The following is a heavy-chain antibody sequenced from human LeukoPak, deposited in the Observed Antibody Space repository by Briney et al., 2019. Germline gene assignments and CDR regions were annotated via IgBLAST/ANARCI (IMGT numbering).Heavy chain of an antibody. CDR3: ARDDYDSSVPIYFQH. V-gene: IGHV1-18*04. CDR2: ISGYNGNT. D-gene: IGHD3-22*01. CDR1: GYTFTGYH. J-gene: IGHJ1*01. Sequence: GASVKVSCKASGYTFTGYHIHWVRQAPGQGLEWMGWISGYNGNTNYAQKLQGRVTMTTDTSTSTAYMELRSLRSDDTAVYYCARDDYDSSVPIYFQHWGQGTLVTVSS.